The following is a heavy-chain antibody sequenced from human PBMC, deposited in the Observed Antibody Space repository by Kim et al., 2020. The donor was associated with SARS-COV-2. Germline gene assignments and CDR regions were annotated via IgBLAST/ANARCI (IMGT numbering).Heavy chain of an antibody. V-gene: IGHV3-11*06. CDR3: ARDFHQLLFKYYYYYMDV. D-gene: IGHD2-2*01. J-gene: IGHJ6*03. Sequence: KGRFTISRDNAKNSLYLQMNSLRAEDTAVYYCARDFHQLLFKYYYYYMDVWGKGTTVTVSS.